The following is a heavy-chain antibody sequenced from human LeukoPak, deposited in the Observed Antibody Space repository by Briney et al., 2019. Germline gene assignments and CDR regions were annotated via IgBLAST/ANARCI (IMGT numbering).Heavy chain of an antibody. J-gene: IGHJ4*02. CDR2: ISAYNGNT. CDR3: ARYYYDSSGLLYYFDY. V-gene: IGHV1-18*01. CDR1: GYTFTSYG. Sequence: ASVKVSCKASGYTFTSYGISWVRQAPGQGLEWMGWISAYNGNTNYAQKLQGRVTMTTDTSTSTAYMELRSLRSEDTAVYSCARYYYDSSGLLYYFDYWGQGTLVTVSS. D-gene: IGHD3-22*01.